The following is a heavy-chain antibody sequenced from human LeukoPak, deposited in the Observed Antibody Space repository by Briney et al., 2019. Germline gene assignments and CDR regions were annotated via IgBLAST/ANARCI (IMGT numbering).Heavy chain of an antibody. CDR2: IKQDGSEK. D-gene: IGHD3-10*01. CDR3: ASHTYGSGSYGEYDAFHI. CDR1: GFTFSSYW. Sequence: PGGSLRLSCAASGFTFSSYWMSWVRQAPGKGLEWVANIKQDGSEKYYVDSVKGRFTISRDNAKNSLYLQMNSLRAEDTAVYYCASHTYGSGSYGEYDAFHIWGQGTRVTVSS. V-gene: IGHV3-7*01. J-gene: IGHJ3*02.